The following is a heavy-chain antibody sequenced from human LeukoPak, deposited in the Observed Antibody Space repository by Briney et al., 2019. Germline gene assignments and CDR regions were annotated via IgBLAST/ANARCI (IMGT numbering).Heavy chain of an antibody. CDR2: MNPNSGNT. V-gene: IGHV1-8*01. CDR3: ARCDYSSGWYYDYYYYMDV. CDR1: GYTFTSYD. D-gene: IGHD6-19*01. Sequence: ASVKVSCKASGYTFTSYDINWVRQATGQGLEWMGWMNPNSGNTGYAQKFQGRVTMTRNTSISTAYMELSSLRSEDTAVYYCARCDYSSGWYYDYYYYMDVWGKGTTVTVSS. J-gene: IGHJ6*03.